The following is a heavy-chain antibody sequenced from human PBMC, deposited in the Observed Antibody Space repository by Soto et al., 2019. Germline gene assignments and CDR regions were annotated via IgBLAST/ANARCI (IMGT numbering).Heavy chain of an antibody. D-gene: IGHD3-22*01. Sequence: PSETLSLTCDVPAYSISRGYYWGWIRQPPGKGLEWIGSWYRSGATHYNPSLNGRATMSVDTSKNQFSLKLSSVTASDTAVYYCARVAYSDSSGNYYCFDYWGQGTLVTVSS. J-gene: IGHJ4*02. CDR3: ARVAYSDSSGNYYCFDY. CDR1: AYSISRGYY. V-gene: IGHV4-38-2*01. CDR2: WYRSGAT.